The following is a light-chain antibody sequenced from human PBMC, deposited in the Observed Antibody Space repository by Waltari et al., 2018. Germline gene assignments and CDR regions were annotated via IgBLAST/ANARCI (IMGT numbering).Light chain of an antibody. CDR3: SMYMGSGVWV. J-gene: IGLJ3*02. CDR2: KGI. V-gene: IGLV8-61*01. CDR1: SGSVSRSSY. Sequence: QTVVTQEPSLSVSPGGTVTSTCAFSSGSVSRSSYPNWYQQTPGQPPRTLVYKGISRSSGVPDRFSGSILGNTAALTITGAQADDESDYYCSMYMGSGVWVFGGGTKLTVL.